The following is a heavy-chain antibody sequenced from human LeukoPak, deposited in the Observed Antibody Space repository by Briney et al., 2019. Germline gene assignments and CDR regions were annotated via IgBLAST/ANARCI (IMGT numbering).Heavy chain of an antibody. CDR1: GFTFSSYA. V-gene: IGHV3-23*01. D-gene: IGHD2-2*02. Sequence: GGSLRLSCTASGFTFSSYAMSWVRQAPGKGLEWVSAISGSGGSTYYADSVKGRFTISRDNSKNTLYLQMNSLRAEDTAVYYCAKVPAAILFFDYWGQGTLVTVSS. CDR3: AKVPAAILFFDY. J-gene: IGHJ4*02. CDR2: ISGSGGST.